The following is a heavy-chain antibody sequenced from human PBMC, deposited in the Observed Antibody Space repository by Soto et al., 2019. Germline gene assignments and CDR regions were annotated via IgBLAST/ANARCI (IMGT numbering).Heavy chain of an antibody. CDR1: GDSINGYY. Sequence: QVHLQQSGPGLVKPSETLSLTCSVPGDSINGYYWSWIRQPPGKGLEWIGYIHYTGATSYSPSLQIRVSILLDTSKNQLSLTMRSVSAADTAVYYCTRGDMRSASDYWGQGTLVTVSS. J-gene: IGHJ4*02. CDR3: TRGDMRSASDY. V-gene: IGHV4-59*01. D-gene: IGHD2-15*01. CDR2: IHYTGAT.